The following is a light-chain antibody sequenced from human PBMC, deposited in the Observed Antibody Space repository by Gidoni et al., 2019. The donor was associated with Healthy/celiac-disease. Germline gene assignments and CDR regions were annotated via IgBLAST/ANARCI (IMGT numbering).Light chain of an antibody. Sequence: EIVMTQSPATLSVSPGERATLSCRASQSVSSNLAWYQQKPGQAPRLLIYGASTRATEFTLTISSLQSEDFAVYYCQQYNNWPPMYTFGHGTKLEIK. V-gene: IGKV3-15*01. CDR3: QQYNNWPPMYT. CDR2: GAS. CDR1: QSVSSN. J-gene: IGKJ2*01.